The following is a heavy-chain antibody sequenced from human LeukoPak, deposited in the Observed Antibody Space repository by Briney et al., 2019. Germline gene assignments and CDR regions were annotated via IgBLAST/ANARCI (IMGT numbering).Heavy chain of an antibody. CDR2: IDHSGTT. CDR1: GGSFSGHF. D-gene: IGHD2-2*01. Sequence: SETLSLTCAVYGGSFSGHFWSWIRQAPGKGLEWIGEIDHSGTTTYNPSLKSRVTILIDTSKSQFSLELTSVTAADTAVYYCARQIDVGCLTTTCYGHGAFDIWGQGTGVTVPS. J-gene: IGHJ3*02. CDR3: ARQIDVGCLTTTCYGHGAFDI. V-gene: IGHV4-34*01.